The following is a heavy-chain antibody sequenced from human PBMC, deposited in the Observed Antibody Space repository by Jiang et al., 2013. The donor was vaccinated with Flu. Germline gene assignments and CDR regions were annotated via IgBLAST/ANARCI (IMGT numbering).Heavy chain of an antibody. Sequence: SGAEVKKPGASVKVSCKASGYYFTSYYMHWVRQAPGQGLEWMGMIDPYSGNADYAQKFRGRVTVTRDTSTSTVYMELSSLRSDDTAVYYCARDDSSSYPIWGQGTMVTVSS. V-gene: IGHV1-46*01. D-gene: IGHD3-22*01. CDR1: GYYFTSYY. J-gene: IGHJ3*02. CDR2: IDPYSGNA. CDR3: ARDDSSSYPI.